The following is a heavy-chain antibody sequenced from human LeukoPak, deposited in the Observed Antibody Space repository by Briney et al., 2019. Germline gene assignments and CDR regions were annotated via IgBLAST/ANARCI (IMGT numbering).Heavy chain of an antibody. CDR3: VRGAYYYYMDV. Sequence: GESLKISCKGSGYRFTSNWIGWVRQMPGKGLEWMGIIYPGGSDTRYSPSFQGQVTISADKSISTAYLQWSSLKASDTAMYYCVRGAYYYYMDVWGKGTTVTVSS. J-gene: IGHJ6*03. V-gene: IGHV5-51*01. CDR2: IYPGGSDT. CDR1: GYRFTSNW.